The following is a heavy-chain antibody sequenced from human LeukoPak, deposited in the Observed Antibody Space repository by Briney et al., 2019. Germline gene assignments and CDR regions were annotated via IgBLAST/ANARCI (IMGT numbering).Heavy chain of an antibody. J-gene: IGHJ4*02. Sequence: SVKVSCKASGGTFSSYAISWVRQAPGQGLEWMGGIIPIFGTANYARKFQGRVTITADKSTSTAYMELSSLRSEDTAVYYCAREDSSGWYVLLDYWGQGTLVTVSS. CDR3: AREDSSGWYVLLDY. D-gene: IGHD6-19*01. V-gene: IGHV1-69*06. CDR2: IIPIFGTA. CDR1: GGTFSSYA.